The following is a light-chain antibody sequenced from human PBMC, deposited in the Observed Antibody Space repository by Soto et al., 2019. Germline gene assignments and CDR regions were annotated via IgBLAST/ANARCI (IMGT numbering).Light chain of an antibody. J-gene: IGKJ1*01. CDR3: MQPLQSWT. CDR1: HVLLHSNGYNY. CDR2: LGS. Sequence: DIVMTQSPLSLPATTGEPAAISCISIHVLLHSNGYNYLDWYLQKRGQSPQLLIYLGSNRASGVPDRFSGSGSGTDFTLKISRVEAEDVGVYYCMQPLQSWTFGQGTKVDI. V-gene: IGKV2-28*01.